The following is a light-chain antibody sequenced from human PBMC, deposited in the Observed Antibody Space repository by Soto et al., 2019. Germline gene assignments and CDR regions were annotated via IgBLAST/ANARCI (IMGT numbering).Light chain of an antibody. J-gene: IGKJ1*01. Sequence: EIVLTKSPGTLSLSLGERATLSCRASLSVSSSYLAWYPQKPGQAPTLLIYGASSRATRIPARVSGSGSGTHFSLIISRLEPEDFAVYYCQQYSTSPEWTFGQGTKVAIK. CDR2: GAS. V-gene: IGKV3-20*01. CDR1: LSVSSSY. CDR3: QQYSTSPEWT.